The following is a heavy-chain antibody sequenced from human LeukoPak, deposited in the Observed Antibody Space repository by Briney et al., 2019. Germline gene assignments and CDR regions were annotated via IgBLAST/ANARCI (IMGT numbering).Heavy chain of an antibody. CDR1: GFTFSSYG. Sequence: GGSLRLSCAASGFTFSSYGMHWVRQAPGKGLEWVAFIRYDGSNKCYADSVKGRFTISRDNSKNTLYLQMNSLRAEDTAVYYCAKDNGDYALYFQHWGQGTLVTVSS. V-gene: IGHV3-30*02. D-gene: IGHD4-17*01. J-gene: IGHJ1*01. CDR3: AKDNGDYALYFQH. CDR2: IRYDGSNK.